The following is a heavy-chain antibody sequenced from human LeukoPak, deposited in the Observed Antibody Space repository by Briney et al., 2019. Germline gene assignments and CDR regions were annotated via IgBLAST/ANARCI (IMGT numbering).Heavy chain of an antibody. J-gene: IGHJ4*02. Sequence: GGSLRLSCAASGFTFSSYAMSWVRQAPGKGLEWVSAISGSGGSTYYADSVKGRFTISRDNSKNTLYLQMNSLRAEDTAVYYCAKGLSAAILPCYFDYWGQGTLVTVSS. CDR3: AKGLSAAILPCYFDY. D-gene: IGHD2-2*01. CDR2: ISGSGGST. CDR1: GFTFSSYA. V-gene: IGHV3-23*01.